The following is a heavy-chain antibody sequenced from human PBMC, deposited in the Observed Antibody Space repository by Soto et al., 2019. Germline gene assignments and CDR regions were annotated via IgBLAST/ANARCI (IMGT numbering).Heavy chain of an antibody. CDR2: ISGGAATT. V-gene: IGHV3-23*01. Sequence: EVQLLESGGGLVQPGGSLRLSCAASGFTFSSHVMSWVRQAPGKGLEWVSAISGGAATTNYAASVKGRFTISRDNSKNTLSLQMNSLRAEDTAVYYCAKGVEAAYYYGSSGYYGFDYWGQGTLVTVSS. D-gene: IGHD3-22*01. J-gene: IGHJ4*02. CDR3: AKGVEAAYYYGSSGYYGFDY. CDR1: GFTFSSHV.